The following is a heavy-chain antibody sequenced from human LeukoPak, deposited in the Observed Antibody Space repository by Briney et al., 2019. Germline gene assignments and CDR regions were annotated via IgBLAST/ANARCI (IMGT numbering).Heavy chain of an antibody. CDR3: ARDTGDYNAFDI. Sequence: PGGSLRLSCAASGFTFSSYSMNWVRQAPGKGLEWVSYISSSSSTIYYADSVKGRFTISRDNAKNSLYLQMNSPRAEDTAVYYCARDTGDYNAFDIWGQGIMVTVSS. J-gene: IGHJ3*02. V-gene: IGHV3-48*01. D-gene: IGHD4-17*01. CDR1: GFTFSSYS. CDR2: ISSSSSTI.